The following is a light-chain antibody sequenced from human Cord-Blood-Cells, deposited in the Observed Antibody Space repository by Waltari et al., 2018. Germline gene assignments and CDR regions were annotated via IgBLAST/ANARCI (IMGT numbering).Light chain of an antibody. J-gene: IGLJ2*01. Sequence: QSALTQPPSVSGSPGQSLTISCTGTSRYVGGYNYLSWYQQHPGKAPKLMIYDVSKRPSGVSNRFSGSKSGNTASLTISGLQAEDEADYYCSSYRSSSTLHVVFGGGTKLTVL. CDR3: SSYRSSSTLHVV. CDR1: SRYVGGYNY. CDR2: DVS. V-gene: IGLV2-14*01.